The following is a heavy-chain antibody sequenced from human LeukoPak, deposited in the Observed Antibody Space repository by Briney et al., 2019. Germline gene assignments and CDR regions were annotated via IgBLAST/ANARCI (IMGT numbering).Heavy chain of an antibody. CDR2: YYHTGSS. Sequence: SETLSLTCAVSGYSISNHYYWGWIRQPPGKGLEWIGSYYHTGSSYYNPSLQSRVAISIDTSKNQCSLELASVTAADTAVYYCASVTRSMSRFFDLWGRGTLVIVSS. D-gene: IGHD4-17*01. CDR3: ASVTRSMSRFFDL. V-gene: IGHV4-38-2*01. J-gene: IGHJ2*01. CDR1: GYSISNHYY.